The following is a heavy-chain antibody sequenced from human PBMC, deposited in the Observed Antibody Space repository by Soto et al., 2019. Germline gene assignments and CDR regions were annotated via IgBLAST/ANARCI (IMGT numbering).Heavy chain of an antibody. D-gene: IGHD2-21*02. J-gene: IGHJ5*02. CDR2: INPNSGGT. V-gene: IGHV1-2*02. CDR1: GYTFTGYY. Sequence: ASVKVSCKASGYTFTGYYMHWVRQAPGQGLEWMGWINPNSGGTNYAQKFQGRVTMTRDTSISTAYMELSRLRSDDTAMYYCARACGGDCYPGWFDPWGQGTLVTVSS. CDR3: ARACGGDCYPGWFDP.